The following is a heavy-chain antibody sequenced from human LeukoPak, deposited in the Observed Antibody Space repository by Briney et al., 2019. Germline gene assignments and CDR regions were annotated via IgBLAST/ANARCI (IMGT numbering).Heavy chain of an antibody. CDR3: ARDFVVVPAAGGDYYYGMDV. Sequence: PVKVSCKASGGTFSSYAISWVRQAPGQGLEWMGGIIPIFGTANYAQKFQGRVTITADESTSTAYMELSSLRSEDTAVYYCARDFVVVPAAGGDYYYGMDVWGKGTTVTVSS. CDR1: GGTFSSYA. CDR2: IIPIFGTA. D-gene: IGHD2-2*01. J-gene: IGHJ6*04. V-gene: IGHV1-69*13.